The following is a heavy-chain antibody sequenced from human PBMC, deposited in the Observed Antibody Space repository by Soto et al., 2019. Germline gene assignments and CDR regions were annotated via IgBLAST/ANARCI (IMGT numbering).Heavy chain of an antibody. D-gene: IGHD3-3*01. Sequence: SETLSLTCSVSDDSINSDKYYWGWIRQPPGKGLEWIGSIYYRGSAYYNPSLQTRVTISLDTSKSQFSLKLNSVTAADTAVYYCARHKRITVVGVAPTRGIFDYWGKGDLVTVSS. V-gene: IGHV4-39*01. CDR1: DDSINSDKYY. CDR3: ARHKRITVVGVAPTRGIFDY. CDR2: IYYRGSA. J-gene: IGHJ4*02.